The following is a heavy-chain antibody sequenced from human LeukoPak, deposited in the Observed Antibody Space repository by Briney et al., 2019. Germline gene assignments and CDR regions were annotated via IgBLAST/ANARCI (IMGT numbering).Heavy chain of an antibody. CDR2: ISSGSTYM. J-gene: IGHJ3*02. CDR1: GFTFSSHW. D-gene: IGHD6-6*01. V-gene: IGHV3-21*01. Sequence: GGSLRLSCAASGFTFSSHWMHWVRQAPGKGLEWVSSISSGSTYMYYADSVKGRFTISRDNAQNSMYLQMNSLRAENTAVYYCGRVGGRSKAAKGDAFDIWGQGTMVVVSS. CDR3: GRVGGRSKAAKGDAFDI.